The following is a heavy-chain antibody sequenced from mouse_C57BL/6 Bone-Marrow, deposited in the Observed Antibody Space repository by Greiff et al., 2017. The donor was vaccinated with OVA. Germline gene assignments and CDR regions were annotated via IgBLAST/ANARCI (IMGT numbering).Heavy chain of an antibody. CDR3: ARSHYYYGSSPFFDY. CDR1: GYAFTNYL. V-gene: IGHV1-54*01. CDR2: INPGSGGT. Sequence: VQLQQSGAELVRPGTSVKVSCKASGYAFTNYLIEWVKQRPGQGLEWIGVINPGSGGTKYNEKVKGKATLTSDKSSSTAYMQLSSLTSEDSAVYFCARSHYYYGSSPFFDYWGQGTTLTVSS. J-gene: IGHJ2*01. D-gene: IGHD1-1*01.